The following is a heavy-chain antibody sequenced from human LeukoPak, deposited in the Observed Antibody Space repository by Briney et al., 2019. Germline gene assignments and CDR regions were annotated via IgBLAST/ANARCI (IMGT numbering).Heavy chain of an antibody. CDR2: ISGSGGST. CDR1: GFTFSSYA. V-gene: IGHV3-23*01. CDR3: AKAREYCSGASCLYYFDY. J-gene: IGHJ4*02. D-gene: IGHD2-15*01. Sequence: SGGSLRLSCAASGFTFSSYAMSWVRQAPGKGLEWVSAISGSGGSTYYADSVRGRITISRDNSKNTLYLQMNSLRAEDTAVYYCAKAREYCSGASCLYYFDYWGQGTLVTVSS.